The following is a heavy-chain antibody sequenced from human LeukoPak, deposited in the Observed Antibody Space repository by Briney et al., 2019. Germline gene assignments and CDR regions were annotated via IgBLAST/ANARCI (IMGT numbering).Heavy chain of an antibody. CDR2: INHSGST. D-gene: IGHD6-13*01. CDR3: ARGVRPGIAAAGSSGY. CDR1: GGSFSGYY. J-gene: IGHJ4*02. V-gene: IGHV4-34*01. Sequence: SETLSLTCAVYGGSFSGYYWSWIRQPPGKGLEWIGEINHSGSTNYNPSLKSRVTISVDTSKNQFSLKLSCVTAADTAVYYCARGVRPGIAAAGSSGYWGQGTLVTVSS.